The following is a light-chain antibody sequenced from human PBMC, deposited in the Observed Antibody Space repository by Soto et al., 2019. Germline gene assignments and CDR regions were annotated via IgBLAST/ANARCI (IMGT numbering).Light chain of an antibody. CDR2: GAS. V-gene: IGKV3-20*01. Sequence: EIVLMQSPGTLSLPPGERATLSCRANQSVSSSYLAWYQQKPGQAPRLLIYGASRRATGIPDRFSGSGSGTDFTLTISRLEPEDFAVYFCQQYGNSRWTFGQGTRVEIK. CDR3: QQYGNSRWT. CDR1: QSVSSSY. J-gene: IGKJ1*01.